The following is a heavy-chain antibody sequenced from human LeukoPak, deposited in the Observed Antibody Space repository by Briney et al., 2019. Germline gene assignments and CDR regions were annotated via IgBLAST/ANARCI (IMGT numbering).Heavy chain of an antibody. CDR2: ISGNGFTI. Sequence: GGSLRLSCAASGFFFDEFAMHWVRQVQGKGLEWVSEISGNGFTIGYAASVKGRFTISRDNAKDSLYLQMDSLRPEDTALYYCVKASPTSTQGMDVWGQGTSVTVSS. D-gene: IGHD3-16*01. V-gene: IGHV3-9*01. CDR1: GFFFDEFA. CDR3: VKASPTSTQGMDV. J-gene: IGHJ6*02.